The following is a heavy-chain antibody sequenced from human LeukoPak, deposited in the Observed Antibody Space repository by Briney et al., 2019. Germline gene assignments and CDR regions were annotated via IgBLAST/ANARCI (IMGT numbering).Heavy chain of an antibody. CDR3: ARNHDYYFGMDV. CDR1: GFTFSRNW. J-gene: IGHJ6*02. Sequence: PGGSLRLSCAASGFTFSRNWMHWVRQAPGKGLVWVSRINGDGSNTNYADSVEGRFTVSRDNAKNTLYLQMNSLRAEDTAVYYRARNHDYYFGMDVWGQGTTVTVSS. CDR2: INGDGSNT. D-gene: IGHD1-14*01. V-gene: IGHV3-74*01.